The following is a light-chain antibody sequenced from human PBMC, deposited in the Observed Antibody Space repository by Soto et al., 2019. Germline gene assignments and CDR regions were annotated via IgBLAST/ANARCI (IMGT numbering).Light chain of an antibody. J-gene: IGKJ5*01. V-gene: IGKV3-20*01. Sequence: ESVLTQSPGTLSLSPGESATLLCRASQFVSSRSLAWYQQKPGQPPRLLIYGASTRATGIPDRFSGSGSGTDFTLTITPLEPEDFAVYFCQQYGASPITFGQGTRLDIK. CDR1: QFVSSRS. CDR2: GAS. CDR3: QQYGASPIT.